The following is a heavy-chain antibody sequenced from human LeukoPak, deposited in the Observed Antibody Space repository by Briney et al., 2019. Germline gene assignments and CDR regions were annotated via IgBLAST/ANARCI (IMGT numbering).Heavy chain of an antibody. CDR2: ISTSSLYI. Sequence: GGSLRLSCAASGFTFSRYSMSWFRLAPGKGLEWVASISTSSLYIHYADSLKGRFTISRHTAKNSLYLQMDGLRAEDTALYYCVRDGSSVPGASTSFVYWAQGARVSVSS. D-gene: IGHD3-22*01. J-gene: IGHJ4*02. V-gene: IGHV3-21*01. CDR1: GFTFSRYS. CDR3: VRDGSSVPGASTSFVY.